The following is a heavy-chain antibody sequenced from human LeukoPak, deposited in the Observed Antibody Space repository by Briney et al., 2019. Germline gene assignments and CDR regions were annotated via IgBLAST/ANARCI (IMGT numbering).Heavy chain of an antibody. V-gene: IGHV4-34*01. J-gene: IGHJ4*02. CDR3: ARGSRVRPPLNY. Sequence: PSETLSLTCAVYGGSFSGYYWSWIRQPPGKGLEWIGEINHSGSTNYNPSLKSRVTISVDTSKNQFSLELSSVTAADTAVYYCARGSRVRPPLNYWGQGTLVTVSS. CDR1: GGSFSGYY. CDR2: INHSGST. D-gene: IGHD2-2*01.